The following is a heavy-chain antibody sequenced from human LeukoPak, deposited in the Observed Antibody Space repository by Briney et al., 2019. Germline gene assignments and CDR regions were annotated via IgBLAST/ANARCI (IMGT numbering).Heavy chain of an antibody. CDR2: IYYGGS. D-gene: IGHD1-26*01. Sequence: SETLSLTCTVSGGSISNRISYWSCIRRPRGKGLEWIATIYYGGSIYSPSLKSRLTISVDTSKNQFSLKVTSMTAADTAVYYCARRIVGVIDAFDYWGQGALVTVSS. CDR1: GGSISNRISY. V-gene: IGHV4-39*01. J-gene: IGHJ4*02. CDR3: ARRIVGVIDAFDY.